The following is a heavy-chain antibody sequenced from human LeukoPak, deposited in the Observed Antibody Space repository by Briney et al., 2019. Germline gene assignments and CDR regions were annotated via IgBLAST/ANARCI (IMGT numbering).Heavy chain of an antibody. CDR2: LYRDGTT. J-gene: IGHJ4*02. D-gene: IGHD4-17*01. Sequence: GGSLRLSCTVSGFTVSSNYMSWVRQAPGKGLDWVSLLYRDGTTYYAESVKGRFTISRDSSKSTLYLQMNSLTVEDTALYYCARVGYYGDYALALDHWGQGTLVSVSS. V-gene: IGHV3-53*01. CDR3: ARVGYYGDYALALDH. CDR1: GFTVSSNY.